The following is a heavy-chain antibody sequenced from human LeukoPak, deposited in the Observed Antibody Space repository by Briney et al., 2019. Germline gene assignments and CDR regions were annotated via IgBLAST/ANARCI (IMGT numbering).Heavy chain of an antibody. D-gene: IGHD5-12*01. V-gene: IGHV4-34*01. CDR1: GGSFSGYY. CDR3: ARSYSGYDAVDY. CDR2: INHSGTT. J-gene: IGHJ4*02. Sequence: SETLSLTCAVYGGSFSGYYWSRIRQPPGKGLEWIGEINHSGTTNYNPSLKGRVTISVDTSKNQFSLKLSPVTAADTAVYYCARSYSGYDAVDYWGQGTLVTVSS.